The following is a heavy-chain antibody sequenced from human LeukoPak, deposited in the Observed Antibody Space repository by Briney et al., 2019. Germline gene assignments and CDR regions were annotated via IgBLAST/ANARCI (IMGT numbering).Heavy chain of an antibody. V-gene: IGHV3-7*01. J-gene: IGHJ4*02. CDR1: GFTFSSYW. CDR3: ATSTYYYDSSGYYNFDY. D-gene: IGHD3-22*01. CDR2: IKQDGSEK. Sequence: SGGSLRLSCAASGFTFSSYWMSWVRQAPGKGLEWVANIKQDGSEKYYVDSVKGRFTISRDNAKNSLYLQMNSLRAEDTAVYYCATSTYYYDSSGYYNFDYWGQRTLVTVSS.